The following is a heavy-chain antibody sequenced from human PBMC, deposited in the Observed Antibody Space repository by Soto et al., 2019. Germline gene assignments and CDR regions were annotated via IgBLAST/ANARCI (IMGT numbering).Heavy chain of an antibody. CDR3: ARDHSASWYASYYYGMDV. CDR2: INHSGST. Sequence: QVQLQQWGAGLLKPSETLSLTCAVYGGSFSGYYWSWIRQPPGKGLEWIGEINHSGSTNYNPSLKTRFTISLATSMNDFSLKLSSVTAADTTVYYCARDHSASWYASYYYGMDVWGQGTTVTVSS. J-gene: IGHJ6*02. CDR1: GGSFSGYY. D-gene: IGHD6-13*01. V-gene: IGHV4-34*01.